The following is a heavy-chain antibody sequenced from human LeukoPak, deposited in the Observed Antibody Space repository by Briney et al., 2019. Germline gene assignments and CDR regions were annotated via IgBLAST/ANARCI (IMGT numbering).Heavy chain of an antibody. CDR1: GFTFSSYA. V-gene: IGHV3-23*01. CDR3: AKVSSWVVLMVYTYNWFDP. J-gene: IGHJ5*02. D-gene: IGHD2-8*01. CDR2: ISGSGGST. Sequence: GGSLRLSCAASGFTFSSYAMSWVRQAPGKGLGWVSAISGSGGSTYYADSVKGRFTISRDNSKNTLYLQMNSLRAEDTAVYYCAKVSSWVVLMVYTYNWFDPWGQGTLVTVSS.